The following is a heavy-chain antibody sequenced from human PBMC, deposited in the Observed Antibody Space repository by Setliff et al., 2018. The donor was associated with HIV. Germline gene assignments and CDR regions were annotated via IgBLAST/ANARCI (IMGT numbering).Heavy chain of an antibody. CDR1: GYNFANYW. J-gene: IGHJ6*03. CDR3: SRASDPSHRMPPTNYYYYMDV. V-gene: IGHV5-51*01. Sequence: GESLKISCKGSGYNFANYWIAWVRQVPGKGLEWMGIIYPTDSGTRYSPSFQGQVTISADTSISTAYLQWSSLKASDTAVYYCSRASDPSHRMPPTNYYYYMDVWGKGTKVTVSS. CDR2: IYPTDSGT. D-gene: IGHD2-2*01.